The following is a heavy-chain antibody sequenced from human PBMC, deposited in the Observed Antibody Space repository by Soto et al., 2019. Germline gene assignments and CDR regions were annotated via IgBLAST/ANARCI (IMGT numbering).Heavy chain of an antibody. V-gene: IGHV3-23*01. CDR1: GFTFSGYP. CDR2: VDSGGIT. D-gene: IGHD6-13*01. J-gene: IGHJ4*02. Sequence: GGSLRLSCAASGFTFSGYPMTWVRRAPGQGLEWVSTVDSGGITYYADSVKGRFTISRDNSKNTLYLQMNSLRAEDTATYYCAKYSAPGSRYFDFWGQGTLVTVSS. CDR3: AKYSAPGSRYFDF.